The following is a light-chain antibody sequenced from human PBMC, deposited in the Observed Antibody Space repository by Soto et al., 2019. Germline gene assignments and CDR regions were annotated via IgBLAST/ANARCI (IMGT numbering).Light chain of an antibody. CDR2: AAS. J-gene: IGKJ1*01. CDR1: QSISTY. CDR3: QHSYGTPRT. V-gene: IGKV1-39*01. Sequence: DIQMTQSPSSLSASVGDKVTITCRASQSISTYLNWYQQIPGRAPKLLISAASSLQSGVPSRFTGSGSGTDFTLTISSLQPEDFATYYCQHSYGTPRTFGQGTKVEIK.